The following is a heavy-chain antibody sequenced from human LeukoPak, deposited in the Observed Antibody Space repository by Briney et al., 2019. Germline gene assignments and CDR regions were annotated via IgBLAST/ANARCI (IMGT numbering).Heavy chain of an antibody. V-gene: IGHV4-38-2*02. D-gene: IGHD3-9*01. J-gene: IGHJ5*02. CDR1: GYSISSGYF. CDR3: ARDLGLTISDNWFDP. CDR2: IYHTGAT. Sequence: PSETLSLTCAVSGYSISSGYFWVWIRQPPGKGLEWIGSIYHTGATYYNPSLRSPVTISVDTSKKQFSLELNSVTAADTAVYYCARDLGLTISDNWFDPWGQGTLVTVSS.